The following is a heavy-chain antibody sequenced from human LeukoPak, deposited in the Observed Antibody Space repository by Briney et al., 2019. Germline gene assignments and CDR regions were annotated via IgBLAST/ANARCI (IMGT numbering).Heavy chain of an antibody. CDR1: GGSISSGGYY. CDR3: ARESSLGGFDP. J-gene: IGHJ5*02. CDR2: IYYSGST. V-gene: IGHV4-31*03. Sequence: SETLSLTCTVSGGSISSGGYYWSWIRQHPGKGLEWIGCIYYSGSTYYNPSLKSRVTISVDTSKNQFSLKLSSVTAADTAVYYCARESSLGGFDPWGQGTLVTVSS. D-gene: IGHD2-2*01.